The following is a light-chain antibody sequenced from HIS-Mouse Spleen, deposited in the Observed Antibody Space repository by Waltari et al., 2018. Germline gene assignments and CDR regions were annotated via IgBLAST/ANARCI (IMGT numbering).Light chain of an antibody. V-gene: IGLV3-25*03. CDR3: QSAESSGTYSVV. J-gene: IGLJ2*01. CDR2: KDS. CDR1: ALPKQY. Sequence: SYELTQPPSVSVSPGQTARITCSGDALPKQYAYWYQQKPGQAPLLVIYKDSERPSGSPERFSGSSSGTTGTLTISGVQAEDEADYYCQSAESSGTYSVVFGGGTKLTVL.